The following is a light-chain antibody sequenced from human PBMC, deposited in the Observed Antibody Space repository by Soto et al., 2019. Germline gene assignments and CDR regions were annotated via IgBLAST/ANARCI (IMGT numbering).Light chain of an antibody. J-gene: IGLJ3*02. Sequence: QSVLTQPPSESGAPGQRVTISRTGSSSNIGAGYDVHWYQQFPGTVPKLLIYANSNRPSGVPDRISGSKSGTSASLAITGLQAEDEADYYCQSYDSSLSAWVFGGGTKLTVL. V-gene: IGLV1-40*01. CDR2: ANS. CDR1: SSNIGAGYD. CDR3: QSYDSSLSAWV.